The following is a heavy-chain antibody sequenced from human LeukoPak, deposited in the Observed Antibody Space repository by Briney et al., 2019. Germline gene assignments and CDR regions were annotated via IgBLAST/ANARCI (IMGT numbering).Heavy chain of an antibody. V-gene: IGHV3-53*01. J-gene: IGHJ4*02. CDR3: AREVVSIPSYFES. D-gene: IGHD2-15*01. CDR2: FYRGEIT. Sequence: PGGSLRLSCAASGFTVSSSYMYWVRQAPGKGLEWVSFFYRGEITYYAESVRGRFTISRDISKNTLYLLMNSLIPEDTAVYYCAREVVSIPSYFESWGQETRVTVSS. CDR1: GFTVSSSY.